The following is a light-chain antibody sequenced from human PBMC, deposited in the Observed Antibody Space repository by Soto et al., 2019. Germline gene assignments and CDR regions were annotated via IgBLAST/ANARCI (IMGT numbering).Light chain of an antibody. V-gene: IGKV2-28*01. J-gene: IGKJ5*01. CDR2: LVS. CDR1: HSLLHSSGYNY. CDR3: MQALQTPLT. Sequence: EIVLTQSPLSLPVTPGEPASISCSSSHSLLHSSGYNYVDWYLQKPGQSPQLLIYLVSNRASGVPERFSGSGSGTDFTLKISRVEAEDVGHYYCMQALQTPLTFGQGTRLEIK.